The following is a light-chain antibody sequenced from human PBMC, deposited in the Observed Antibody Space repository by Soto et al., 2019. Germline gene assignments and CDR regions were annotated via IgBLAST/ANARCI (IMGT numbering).Light chain of an antibody. CDR3: CSYAGSSTFPYV. CDR2: EVS. CDR1: SSDVGSYNL. J-gene: IGLJ1*01. Sequence: QSVLTQPASVSGSPGQSITISCTGTSSDVGSYNLVSWYQHHPGKAPKLMIYEVSKRPSGVSNRFSGSKSGNTASLTISGLQAEDEADYCCCSYAGSSTFPYVFGTGTKVTVL. V-gene: IGLV2-23*02.